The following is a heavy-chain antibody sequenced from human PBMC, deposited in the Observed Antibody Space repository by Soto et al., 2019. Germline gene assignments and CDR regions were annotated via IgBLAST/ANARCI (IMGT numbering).Heavy chain of an antibody. CDR3: AKDQGEYCSSPLGPFDY. J-gene: IGHJ4*02. V-gene: IGHV3-23*01. Sequence: EVQLLESGGGLVQPGGSLRLSCAASGFTFSSYAMSWVRQAPGKGLEWVSAISGSGGSTYYADSVKGRFTISRDNSKNTLYLQMNGLRAEDTAVYYCAKDQGEYCSSPLGPFDYWGQGTLVTVSS. CDR2: ISGSGGST. D-gene: IGHD6-6*01. CDR1: GFTFSSYA.